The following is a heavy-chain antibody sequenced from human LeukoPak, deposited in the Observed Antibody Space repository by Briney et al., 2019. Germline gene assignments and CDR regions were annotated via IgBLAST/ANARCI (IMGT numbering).Heavy chain of an antibody. CDR3: ARDRRAGGNTVTTYFYYYYMDV. D-gene: IGHD4-11*01. Sequence: ASVKVSCKASGYTFTSYGISWVRQAPGQGLEWMGWISAYNGNTNYAQKLQGRVTMTTDTSTSTAYMELRSLRSDDTAVYYCARDRRAGGNTVTTYFYYYYMDVWGKGTTVTVSS. CDR2: ISAYNGNT. V-gene: IGHV1-18*01. J-gene: IGHJ6*03. CDR1: GYTFTSYG.